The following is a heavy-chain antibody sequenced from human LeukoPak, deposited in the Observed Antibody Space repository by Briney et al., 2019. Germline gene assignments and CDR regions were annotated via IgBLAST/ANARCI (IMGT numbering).Heavy chain of an antibody. CDR2: IYYSGST. CDR1: GGSISSSSYY. J-gene: IGHJ4*02. CDR3: ARDSSMITFGGVIV. D-gene: IGHD3-16*02. Sequence: PSETLSLTCTVSGGSISSSSYYWGWIRQPPGKGLEWIGSIYYSGSTHYDPSLKSRVTISVDTSKNQFSLKLSSVTAADTAVYYCARDSSMITFGGVIVWGQGTLVTVSS. V-gene: IGHV4-39*07.